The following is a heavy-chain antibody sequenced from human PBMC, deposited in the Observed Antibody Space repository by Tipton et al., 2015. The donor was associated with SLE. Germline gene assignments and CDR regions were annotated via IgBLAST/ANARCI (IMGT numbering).Heavy chain of an antibody. J-gene: IGHJ4*02. CDR1: GFTFSSYA. V-gene: IGHV3-48*03. D-gene: IGHD3-22*01. CDR3: ARDLTGGNYYDSSGYYRDY. Sequence: SLRLSCAASGFTFSSYAMSWVRQAPGKGLEWVSYISSSGSTRYYADSVKGRFTISRDNAKNSLYLQMNSLRAEDTAVYYCARDLTGGNYYDSSGYYRDYWGQGTLVTVSS. CDR2: ISSSGSTR.